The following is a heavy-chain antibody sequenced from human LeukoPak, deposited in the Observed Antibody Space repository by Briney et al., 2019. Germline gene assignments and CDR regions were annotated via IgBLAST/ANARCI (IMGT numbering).Heavy chain of an antibody. Sequence: GESLKISCKGSGYSFTSYWIGWVRQMPGKGLEWMEIIYPGDSDTRYSPSFQGQVTISADKSISTAYLQWSSLKASDTAMYYCARHRLISSSLPWFDPWGQGTLVTVSS. D-gene: IGHD6-13*01. CDR3: ARHRLISSSLPWFDP. CDR2: IYPGDSDT. CDR1: GYSFTSYW. J-gene: IGHJ5*02. V-gene: IGHV5-51*01.